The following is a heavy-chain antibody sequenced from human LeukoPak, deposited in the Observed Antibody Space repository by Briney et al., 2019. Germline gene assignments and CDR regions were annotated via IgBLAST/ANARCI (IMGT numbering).Heavy chain of an antibody. CDR3: ARSPMIVVDLYGMDV. CDR1: GYTFTCYG. J-gene: IGHJ6*02. CDR2: ISAYNGNT. D-gene: IGHD3-22*01. V-gene: IGHV1-18*01. Sequence: ASVNVSCKASGYTFTCYGISWVRQAPGQGLEWMGWISAYNGNTNYAQKLQGRVTMTTDTSTSTAYMELRSVRSDDTAVYYCARSPMIVVDLYGMDVSGQGTTVTVSS.